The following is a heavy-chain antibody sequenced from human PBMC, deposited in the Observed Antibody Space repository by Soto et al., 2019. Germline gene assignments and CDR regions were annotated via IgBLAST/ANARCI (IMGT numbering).Heavy chain of an antibody. V-gene: IGHV3-74*01. D-gene: IGHD6-13*01. CDR3: ARSTYTSSRFDY. CDR1: GFTFSSYG. CDR2: INGDGIST. Sequence: SGGSLRLSCAASGFTFSSYGMHWVRQAPGKGLVWVSRINGDGISTSYADSVKGRFTISRDNAKNTLYLQMSSLRAEDTAVYYCARSTYTSSRFDYWGQGALVTVSS. J-gene: IGHJ4*02.